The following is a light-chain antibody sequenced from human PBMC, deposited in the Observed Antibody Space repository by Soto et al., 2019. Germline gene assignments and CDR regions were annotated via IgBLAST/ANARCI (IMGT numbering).Light chain of an antibody. CDR3: QQRSNWPPFT. CDR2: DAS. Sequence: EIVLTQSPAPLSLSPGERATLSCRASQSVSSYLACYQQKPGQAPRLLIYDASNRATGIPARFSGSGSGTDFTLTISSLEPEDFAVYYCQQRSNWPPFTFGGGPKVEIK. J-gene: IGKJ4*01. CDR1: QSVSSY. V-gene: IGKV3-11*01.